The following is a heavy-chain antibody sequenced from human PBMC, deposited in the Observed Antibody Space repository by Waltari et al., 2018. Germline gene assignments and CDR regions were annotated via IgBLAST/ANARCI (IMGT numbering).Heavy chain of an antibody. J-gene: IGHJ4*02. Sequence: EVQLVESGGGVVRPGGSLSLSCAASGFTFDDYGMRLVRQAPGKGLEWVSSISSSSSYIYYADSVKGRFTISRDNAKNSLYLQMNSLRAEDTAVYYCARDLWHYDSSGYVDYWGQGTLVTVSS. V-gene: IGHV3-21*01. CDR2: ISSSSSYI. CDR1: GFTFDDYG. D-gene: IGHD3-22*01. CDR3: ARDLWHYDSSGYVDY.